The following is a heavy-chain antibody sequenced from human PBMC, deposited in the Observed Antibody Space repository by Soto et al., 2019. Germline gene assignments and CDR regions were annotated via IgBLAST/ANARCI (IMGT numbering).Heavy chain of an antibody. D-gene: IGHD3-10*01. V-gene: IGHV4-59*08. CDR3: ARVRGFREYMGGAFDI. J-gene: IGHJ3*02. CDR1: GGSISSYY. Sequence: SETLSLTCTVSGGSISSYYWSWIRQPPGKGLEWIGYIYYSGSTNYNPSLKSRVTISVDTSKNQFSLKLSSVTAADTAVYYCARVRGFREYMGGAFDIWGQGTMVTVSS. CDR2: IYYSGST.